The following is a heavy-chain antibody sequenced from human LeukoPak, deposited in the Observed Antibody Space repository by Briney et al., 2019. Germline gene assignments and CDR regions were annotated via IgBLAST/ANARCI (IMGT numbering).Heavy chain of an antibody. J-gene: IGHJ4*02. CDR1: GFTFSSYS. D-gene: IGHD3-3*01. CDR2: ISSSSSYI. CDR3: ARVPLRFLEWDQFDY. V-gene: IGHV3-21*01. Sequence: PGGSLRLSRAASGFTFSSYSMNWVRQAPGKGLEWVSSISSSSSYIYYADSVKGRFTISRDNAKNSLYLQMNSLRAEDTAVYYCARVPLRFLEWDQFDYWGQGTLVTVSS.